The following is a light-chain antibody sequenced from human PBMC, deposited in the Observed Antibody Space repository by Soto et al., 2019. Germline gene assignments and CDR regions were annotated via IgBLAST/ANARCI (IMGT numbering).Light chain of an antibody. J-gene: IGLJ3*02. V-gene: IGLV1-47*01. CDR2: RNN. Sequence: QSVLTQPPSASGTPGQRVTISCSGSSSNIGRNYVYWYQQLTGTAPKLLVYRNNQRPSGVPDRFSGSKSGTSASLAISGLRSEDEADYYCAAWDDSLSGRVFGGGTKLTVL. CDR3: AAWDDSLSGRV. CDR1: SSNIGRNY.